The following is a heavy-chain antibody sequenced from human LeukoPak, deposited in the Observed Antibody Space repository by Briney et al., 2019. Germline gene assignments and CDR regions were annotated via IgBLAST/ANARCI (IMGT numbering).Heavy chain of an antibody. D-gene: IGHD2/OR15-2a*01. V-gene: IGHV3-23*01. J-gene: IGHJ4*02. CDR2: ISPSGDIT. CDR3: ARDLGNLRDY. CDR1: GFIFSSHG. Sequence: GGSLRLSCAASGFIFSSHGMNWVRQAPGKGLEWVSGISPSGDITYYADSVKGRFTISRDNSKNTVYLQMNSLRAEDTAVYYCARDLGNLRDYWGQGTLVTVSS.